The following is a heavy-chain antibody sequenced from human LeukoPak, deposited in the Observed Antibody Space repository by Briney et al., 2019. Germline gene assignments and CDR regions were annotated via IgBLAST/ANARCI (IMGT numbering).Heavy chain of an antibody. Sequence: GGSLRLSCAASGFTVSSNYMSWVRQAPGKGLEWASVIYSGGSTYYADSVKGRFTISRDNSKNTLYLQMNSLRAEDTAVYYCARAAVVGATSVDYWGQGTLVTVSS. CDR3: ARAAVVGATSVDY. CDR2: IYSGGST. D-gene: IGHD1-26*01. V-gene: IGHV3-53*01. CDR1: GFTVSSNY. J-gene: IGHJ4*02.